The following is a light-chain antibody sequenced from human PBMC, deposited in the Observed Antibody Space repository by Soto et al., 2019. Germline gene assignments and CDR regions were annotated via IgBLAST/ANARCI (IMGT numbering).Light chain of an antibody. CDR1: QSVSSN. J-gene: IGKJ1*01. V-gene: IGKV3-15*01. CDR3: QQYNNWPGT. CDR2: GAS. Sequence: EIVMTQSPATLSVSPGERATLSCRASQSVSSNLAWYQQKPGQAPRLFIYGASTRATGIPARFSGSGSGTEFTLTISSLQSEHFAVYYCQQYNNWPGTFGQGTKV.